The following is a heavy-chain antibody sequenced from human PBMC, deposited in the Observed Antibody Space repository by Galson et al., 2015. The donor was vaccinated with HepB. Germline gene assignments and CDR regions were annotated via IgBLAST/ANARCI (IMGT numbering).Heavy chain of an antibody. Sequence: CAISGDSVSSTSAAWNWIRQSPSRGLEWLGRTYYRSKWYNDYAVSVKSRITINPDTSKNQFSLQLNSVTPEDTAVYYCARGFLEWLRYYYYYMDVWGKGTTVTVSS. CDR1: GDSVSSTSAA. CDR3: ARGFLEWLRYYYYYMDV. J-gene: IGHJ6*03. V-gene: IGHV6-1*01. D-gene: IGHD3-3*01. CDR2: TYYRSKWYN.